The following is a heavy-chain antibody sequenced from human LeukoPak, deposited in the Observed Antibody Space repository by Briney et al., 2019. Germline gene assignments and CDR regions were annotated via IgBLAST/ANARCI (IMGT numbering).Heavy chain of an antibody. Sequence: PGGSLRLSYAASGFTVSSNYMSWVRQAPGKGLEWVSVIYSGGSTYYADSVKGRFTISRHNSKNTLYLQMNGLRAEDTAVYYCARSAYSSSWYHGGMDVWGQGTTVTVSS. CDR1: GFTVSSNY. V-gene: IGHV3-53*04. J-gene: IGHJ6*02. D-gene: IGHD6-13*01. CDR2: IYSGGST. CDR3: ARSAYSSSWYHGGMDV.